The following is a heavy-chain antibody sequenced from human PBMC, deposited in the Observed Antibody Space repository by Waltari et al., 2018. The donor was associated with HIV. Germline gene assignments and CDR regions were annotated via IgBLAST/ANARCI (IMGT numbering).Heavy chain of an antibody. CDR1: GFTFSNFA. D-gene: IGHD6-6*01. CDR2: FWSDGVEI. V-gene: IGHV3-33*01. J-gene: IGHJ4*02. CDR3: ARGYSSSRWIPLYH. Sequence: QVQLVESGGGVVQPGTSLTLSCAGSGFTFSNFAIHGVRQSPAKGLEWLACFWSDGVEISYADSVKGRFTISKDSSQKTLYLHLTSLRAEDTALYYCARGYSSSRWIPLYHWGRGTLVTVSS.